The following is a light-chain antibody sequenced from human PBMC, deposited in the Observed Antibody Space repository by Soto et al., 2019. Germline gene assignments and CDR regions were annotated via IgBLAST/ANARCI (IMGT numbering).Light chain of an antibody. CDR2: DAS. V-gene: IGKV1-33*01. J-gene: IGKJ5*01. CDR1: QDISNS. Sequence: DIQMTQSPSSLSASVGDRITITCQASQDISNSLNWYQQMPGKAPKLLIYDASNLETGVPSRFSGSGSGTDFTFTISNLQPEDIATYYCQQYDNLPITFGQGTRLEIK. CDR3: QQYDNLPIT.